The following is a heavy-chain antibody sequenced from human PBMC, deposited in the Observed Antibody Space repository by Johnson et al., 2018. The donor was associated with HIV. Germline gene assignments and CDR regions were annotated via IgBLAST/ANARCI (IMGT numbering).Heavy chain of an antibody. CDR3: ARERASSAFDI. CDR1: GFTFSSYG. V-gene: IGHV3-33*01. Sequence: QVQLVESGGGVVQPGRSLRLSCAASGFTFSSYGMHWVRQAPGKGLEWVAVIWYDGSNKYYADSVKGRFTISRDNSKNSLYLQMNSLRTEDTALYYCARERASSAFDIWGQGTMVAVSS. J-gene: IGHJ3*02. CDR2: IWYDGSNK.